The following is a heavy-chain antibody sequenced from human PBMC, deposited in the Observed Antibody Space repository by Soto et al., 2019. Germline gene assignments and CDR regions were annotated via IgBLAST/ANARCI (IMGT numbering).Heavy chain of an antibody. D-gene: IGHD2-15*01. CDR3: ARDDVLCDGGRCDGIPLDV. CDR2: IQSGGTT. V-gene: IGHV3-66*01. J-gene: IGHJ6*04. CDR1: GFTVSSKY. Sequence: EVQLVESGGGLAQPGGSLRLSCAASGFTVSSKYMTWVRQAPGKGLEWVSLIQSGGTTYYADSVKGRFTISRDTSENTLHLQMDSLRVEDTAVYYCARDDVLCDGGRCDGIPLDVWGKGTPVTVSS.